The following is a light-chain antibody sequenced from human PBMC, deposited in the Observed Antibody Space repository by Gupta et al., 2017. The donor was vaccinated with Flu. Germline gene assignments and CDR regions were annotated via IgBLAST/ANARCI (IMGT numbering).Light chain of an antibody. Sequence: QSALTQPPSASGSPGQSVTISCTGTSSDVGGYNSVSWYQQHPGKAPKLMIYEVTKRPSGVPDRFSGSKSGNTAYLTVTGLQAEDEADYYCSSYGGSNNLVFGGGTRVTVL. V-gene: IGLV2-8*01. J-gene: IGLJ2*01. CDR3: SSYGGSNNLV. CDR1: SSDVGGYNS. CDR2: EVT.